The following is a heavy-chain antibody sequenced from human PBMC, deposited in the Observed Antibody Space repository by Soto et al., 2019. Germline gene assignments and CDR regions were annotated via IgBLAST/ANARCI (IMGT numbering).Heavy chain of an antibody. CDR1: GGSITSAGYY. CDR3: ARSIQYYYGMDV. Sequence: QVQLQESGPGLVKPSQTLSLTCTVSGGSITSAGYYWSWIRQHPGKGLEWIGYIYYSGGTYHNPSLESRVTISVDTSKSQFSLKLSSVTAADAAVYHCARSIQYYYGMDVWGQGTTVTVSS. D-gene: IGHD5-18*01. J-gene: IGHJ6*02. CDR2: IYYSGGT. V-gene: IGHV4-31*03.